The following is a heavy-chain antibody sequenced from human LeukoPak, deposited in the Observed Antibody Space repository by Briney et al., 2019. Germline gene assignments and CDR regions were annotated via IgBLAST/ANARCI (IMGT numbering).Heavy chain of an antibody. D-gene: IGHD2-15*01. CDR3: ARTVPWYHKARPFDY. J-gene: IGHJ4*02. CDR1: GYTFTSYY. V-gene: IGHV1-46*01. Sequence: ASVTVSCKASGYTFTSYYMHWVRQPPGQGLEWMGIINTSGGSTSYSQKFQGRVTMTRDTSTSTVYMELSSLRSEDTAVYYCARTVPWYHKARPFDYWGQGTLVTVSS. CDR2: INTSGGST.